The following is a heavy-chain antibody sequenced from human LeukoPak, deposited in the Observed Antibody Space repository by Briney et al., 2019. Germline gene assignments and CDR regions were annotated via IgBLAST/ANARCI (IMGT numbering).Heavy chain of an antibody. CDR2: IYYSGST. CDR1: GGSISSSSYY. Sequence: SETPSLTCTVSGGSISSSSYYWGWIRQPPGKGLEWIGSIYYSGSTYYNPSLKSRVTISVDTSKNQFSLKLSSVTAADTAVYYCASLPTSEGYYYDSSGYSSYWGQGTLVTVSS. CDR3: ASLPTSEGYYYDSSGYSSY. J-gene: IGHJ4*02. V-gene: IGHV4-39*01. D-gene: IGHD3-22*01.